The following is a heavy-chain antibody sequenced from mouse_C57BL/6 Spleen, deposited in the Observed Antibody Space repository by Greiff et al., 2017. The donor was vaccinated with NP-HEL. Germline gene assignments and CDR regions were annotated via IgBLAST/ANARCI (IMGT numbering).Heavy chain of an antibody. CDR1: GFTFSSYA. V-gene: IGHV5-4*01. D-gene: IGHD3-2*02. CDR3: ARDKATNFDY. Sequence: EVQGVESGGGLVKPGGSLKLSCAASGFTFSSYAMSWVRQTPEKRLEWVATISDGGSYTYYPDNVKGRFTISRDNAKNNLYLQMSHLKSEDTAMYYCARDKATNFDYWGQGTTLTVSS. J-gene: IGHJ2*01. CDR2: ISDGGSYT.